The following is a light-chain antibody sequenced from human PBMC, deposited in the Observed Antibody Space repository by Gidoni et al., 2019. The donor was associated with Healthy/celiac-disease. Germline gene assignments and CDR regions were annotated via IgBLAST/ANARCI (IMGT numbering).Light chain of an antibody. J-gene: IGLJ2*01. CDR3: AAWYDSLNGV. Sequence: QSVRTQPPSASGTPGQRVTISSSGSRSNIGSNTVNWYQQLPGTAPKLLIYSNNQRPSVVPDRFSGSTSGTSASLAISGLQSEDEADYYCAAWYDSLNGVVGGGTKLTVL. V-gene: IGLV1-44*01. CDR1: RSNIGSNT. CDR2: SNN.